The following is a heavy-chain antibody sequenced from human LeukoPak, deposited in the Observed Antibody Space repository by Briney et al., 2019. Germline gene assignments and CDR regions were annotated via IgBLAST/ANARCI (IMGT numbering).Heavy chain of an antibody. CDR1: GDSISGSY. V-gene: IGHV4-59*13. Sequence: SETLSLTCAVSGDSISGSYWSWIRQPPGKGLEWIGFLSYTGTTNYNPSLKSRVTISVDTSKNQFTLKLSSVTAADTAVYYCARGRYGWLPFDYWGQGTLVTVSS. CDR2: LSYTGTT. J-gene: IGHJ4*02. CDR3: ARGRYGWLPFDY. D-gene: IGHD3-16*01.